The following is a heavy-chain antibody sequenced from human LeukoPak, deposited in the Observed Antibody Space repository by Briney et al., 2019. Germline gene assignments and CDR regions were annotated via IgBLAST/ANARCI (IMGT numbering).Heavy chain of an antibody. CDR1: GGSISSYY. J-gene: IGHJ6*02. Sequence: PSATLSLTCTVSGGSISSYYWSWIRQPPGKGLEWIGYIYYSGSTNYNPSLKSRVTISVDTSKNQFSLKLSSVTAADTAVYYCARGGYDFWSGYYTPYYYGMDVWGQGTTVTVSS. CDR3: ARGGYDFWSGYYTPYYYGMDV. CDR2: IYYSGST. D-gene: IGHD3-3*01. V-gene: IGHV4-59*01.